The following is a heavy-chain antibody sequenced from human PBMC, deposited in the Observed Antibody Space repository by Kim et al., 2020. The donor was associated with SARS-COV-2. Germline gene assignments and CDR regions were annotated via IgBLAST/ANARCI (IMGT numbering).Heavy chain of an antibody. CDR3: ARRGIVAHSTFDY. CDR2: IYYSGST. CDR1: GGSISSSSYY. Sequence: SETLSLTCTVSGGSISSSSYYWGWIRQPPGKGLEWIGSIYYSGSTYYNPSLKSRVTISVDTSKNQFSLKLSSVTAADTAVYYCARRGIVAHSTFDYWGQGTLVTVSS. J-gene: IGHJ4*02. D-gene: IGHD5-12*01. V-gene: IGHV4-39*01.